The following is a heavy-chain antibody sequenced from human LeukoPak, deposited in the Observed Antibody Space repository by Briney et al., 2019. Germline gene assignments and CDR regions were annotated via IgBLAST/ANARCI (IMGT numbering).Heavy chain of an antibody. J-gene: IGHJ4*02. CDR1: GFTFSSYG. Sequence: GGSLSLSCAASGFTFSSYGMHWVRQAPGKGLEWVAVISYDGSNKYYADSVKGRFTFSRDNSTNTFFLQMHSLRGEDTAVYYCAKERRGYNYAFGYWGQGTLVTVSS. D-gene: IGHD5-24*01. CDR2: ISYDGSNK. CDR3: AKERRGYNYAFGY. V-gene: IGHV3-30*19.